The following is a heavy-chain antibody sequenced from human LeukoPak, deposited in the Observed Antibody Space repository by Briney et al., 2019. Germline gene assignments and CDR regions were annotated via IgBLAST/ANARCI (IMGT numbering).Heavy chain of an antibody. CDR2: IYYSGST. D-gene: IGHD1-26*01. Sequence: SETLSLTCTVSGGSISSYYWSWIRQPPGKGLEWIGYIYYSGSTNYNPSLKSRVTISVDTSKNQFSLKLSSVTAADTAVYYCARDSPGTYYYGMDVWGQGTTVTVSS. CDR1: GGSISSYY. J-gene: IGHJ6*02. V-gene: IGHV4-59*01. CDR3: ARDSPGTYYYGMDV.